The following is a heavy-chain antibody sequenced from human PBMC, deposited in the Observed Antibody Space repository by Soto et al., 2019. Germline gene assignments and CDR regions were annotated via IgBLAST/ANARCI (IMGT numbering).Heavy chain of an antibody. CDR2: IIPIFGTA. CDR1: GGTFSSYA. Sequence: QVQLVQSGAEVKKPGSSVKVSCKASGGTFSSYAISWVRQAPGQGLEWMGGIIPIFGTANYAQKFQGRVTITADESTSTAYMELSSLRSEDTAVYYCVREVFFGEQLPYYFDYWGQGTLVTVSS. V-gene: IGHV1-69*01. D-gene: IGHD3-10*01. CDR3: VREVFFGEQLPYYFDY. J-gene: IGHJ4*02.